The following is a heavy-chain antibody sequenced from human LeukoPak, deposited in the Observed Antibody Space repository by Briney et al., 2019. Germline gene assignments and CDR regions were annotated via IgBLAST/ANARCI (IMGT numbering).Heavy chain of an antibody. Sequence: GGSLRLSCAASGFTFSSYAIHWVRQAPGKGLEYVSSISSNGGSTDYANSVKGRFTISRDNSKNTLYLQMGSLRSEDTAVYYCASFRPGYYYYMDVWGKGTTVTVSS. CDR1: GFTFSSYA. J-gene: IGHJ6*03. CDR2: ISSNGGST. D-gene: IGHD6-6*01. CDR3: ASFRPGYYYYMDV. V-gene: IGHV3-64*01.